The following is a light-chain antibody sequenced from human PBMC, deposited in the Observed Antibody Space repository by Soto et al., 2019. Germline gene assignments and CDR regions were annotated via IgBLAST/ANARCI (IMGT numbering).Light chain of an antibody. CDR1: NIGSKS. Sequence: SYALTQTSSVSVAPGQTAKITCGGNNIGSKSVHWYRQKAGQAPVLVVHDDSDRPSGIPERFSGSNSANTATLTISRVEAGDEADYYCQVWESSGDQVVFAGGTKVTVL. CDR2: DDS. CDR3: QVWESSGDQVV. J-gene: IGLJ2*01. V-gene: IGLV3-21*02.